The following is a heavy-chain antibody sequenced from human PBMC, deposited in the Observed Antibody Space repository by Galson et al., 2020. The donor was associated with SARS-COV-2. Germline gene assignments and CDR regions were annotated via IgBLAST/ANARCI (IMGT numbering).Heavy chain of an antibody. D-gene: IGHD5-12*01. CDR1: GFTFSSYA. V-gene: IGHV3-23*01. CDR3: AKDRGGVEMATIYYFDY. J-gene: IGHJ4*02. CDR2: ISGSGGST. Sequence: GGSLRLSCAASGFTFSSYAMSWVRQAPGKGLEWVSAISGSGGSTYYADSVKGRFTISRDNSKNTLYLQMNSLRAEDTAVYYCAKDRGGVEMATIYYFDYWGQGTLVTVSS.